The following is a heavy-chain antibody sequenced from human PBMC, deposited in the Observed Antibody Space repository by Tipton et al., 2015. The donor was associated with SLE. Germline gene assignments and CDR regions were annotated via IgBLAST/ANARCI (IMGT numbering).Heavy chain of an antibody. Sequence: TLSLTCTVSDGSISDYYWTWIRQPAGEGLEWIGRIYASGSTNYNPSLRSRAAMSVDTSKSHFSLKLSSVTAADTAVYYCARTTRSHYYMDVWGKGTTVTVSS. J-gene: IGHJ6*03. V-gene: IGHV4-4*07. CDR2: IYASGST. D-gene: IGHD1-14*01. CDR3: ARTTRSHYYMDV. CDR1: DGSISDYY.